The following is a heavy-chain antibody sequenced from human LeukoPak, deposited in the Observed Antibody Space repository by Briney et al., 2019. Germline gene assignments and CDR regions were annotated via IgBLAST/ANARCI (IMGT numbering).Heavy chain of an antibody. J-gene: IGHJ4*02. V-gene: IGHV1-2*06. CDR3: ARENIVVVPAALGY. CDR2: MIPNRGGT. CDR1: GYTFTGYY. Sequence: ASVKVSRKASGYTFTGYYMRWVRQAPGQGLEWMGRMIPNRGGTNYAQKFPGRVTMTRYTSISTAYMELSRMRSDDTAVYYCARENIVVVPAALGYWGQGTLVTVSS. D-gene: IGHD2-2*01.